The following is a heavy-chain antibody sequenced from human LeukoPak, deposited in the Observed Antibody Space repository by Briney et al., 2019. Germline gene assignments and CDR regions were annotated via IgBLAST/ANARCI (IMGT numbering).Heavy chain of an antibody. Sequence: SETLSLTCTVSGGSISSYYWSWIRQPPGKGLEWIGYIYYSGSTSYNPSLKSRVTISVDTSKNQFSLKLCSVTAADTAVYYRARGGSSSWPSFDYWGQGTLVTVSS. V-gene: IGHV4-59*01. CDR3: ARGGSSSWPSFDY. J-gene: IGHJ4*02. CDR2: IYYSGST. CDR1: GGSISSYY. D-gene: IGHD6-13*01.